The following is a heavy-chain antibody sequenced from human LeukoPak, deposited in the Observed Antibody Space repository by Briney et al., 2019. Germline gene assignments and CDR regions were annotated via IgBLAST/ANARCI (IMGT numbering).Heavy chain of an antibody. CDR2: IIPIFGTA. V-gene: IGHV1-69*13. CDR3: AKDGGMAVAPYYFDY. J-gene: IGHJ4*02. Sequence: SVKVSCKASGGTFSSYAISWVRQAPGQGLEWMGGIIPIFGTANYAQKFQGRVTITADESTSTAYMELSSLRSEDTAVYYCAKDGGMAVAPYYFDYWGQGTLVTVSS. CDR1: GGTFSSYA. D-gene: IGHD6-19*01.